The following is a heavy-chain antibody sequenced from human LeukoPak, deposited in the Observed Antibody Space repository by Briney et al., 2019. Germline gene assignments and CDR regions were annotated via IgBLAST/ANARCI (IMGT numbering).Heavy chain of an antibody. Sequence: GESLKISCKGSGYSFTSYWISWVRQMPGKGLEWMGRIDPSDSYTNYSPSFQGHVTISADKSITTACLQWRSLKASDTAMFYCATSVGAEYFQHWGQGTLVTVSS. J-gene: IGHJ1*01. CDR1: GYSFTSYW. V-gene: IGHV5-10-1*01. CDR3: ATSVGAEYFQH. CDR2: IDPSDSYT.